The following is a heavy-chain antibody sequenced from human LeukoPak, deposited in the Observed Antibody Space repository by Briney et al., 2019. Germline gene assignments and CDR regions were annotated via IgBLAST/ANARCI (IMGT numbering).Heavy chain of an antibody. CDR2: IRSKANSYAT. CDR3: TSHGNYYDSSGYHRGYDY. Sequence: PGGSLRLSCAASGFTFSSYWMSWVRQASGKGLEWVGRIRSKANSYATAYAASVKGRFTISRDDSKNTAYLQMNSLKTEDTAVYYCTSHGNYYDSSGYHRGYDYWGQGTLVTVSS. D-gene: IGHD3-22*01. CDR1: GFTFSSYW. V-gene: IGHV3-73*01. J-gene: IGHJ4*02.